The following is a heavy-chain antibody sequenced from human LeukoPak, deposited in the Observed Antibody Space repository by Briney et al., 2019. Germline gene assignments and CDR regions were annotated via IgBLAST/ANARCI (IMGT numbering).Heavy chain of an antibody. Sequence: GSLRLSCAASGFTFSSYSMNWVRQPPGKGLEWLATISSRGSTFYNPSLKSRVTISVDTSKNQISLNLSSVTASDTSLYYCARLNPLEHLFSFYFDSWGQGILATVSS. V-gene: IGHV4-39*01. D-gene: IGHD3-3*01. CDR3: ARLNPLEHLFSFYFDS. CDR2: ISSRGST. CDR1: GFTFSSYSMN. J-gene: IGHJ4*02.